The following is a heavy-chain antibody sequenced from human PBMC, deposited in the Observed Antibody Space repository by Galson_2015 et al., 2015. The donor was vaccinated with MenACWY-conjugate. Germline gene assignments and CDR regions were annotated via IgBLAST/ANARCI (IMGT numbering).Heavy chain of an antibody. D-gene: IGHD3-16*01. CDR2: VNNDGSGT. V-gene: IGHV3-74*01. CDR3: ARSYVPGSDRKNYYMDV. J-gene: IGHJ6*03. Sequence: SLRLSCAASGFTFSSYWMHWVRQAPGKGLVWVSRVNNDGSGTGYADSVKGRFTISRDNAKNMLFLQMNSLKVEDTAVYYCARSYVPGSDRKNYYMDVWGRGTTVTVSS. CDR1: GFTFSSYW.